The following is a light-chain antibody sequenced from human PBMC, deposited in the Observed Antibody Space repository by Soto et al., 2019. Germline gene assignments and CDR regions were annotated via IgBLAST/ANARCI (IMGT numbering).Light chain of an antibody. CDR3: SSYTSSSTHV. J-gene: IGLJ1*01. CDR2: DVS. CDR1: SSDVGAYTF. V-gene: IGLV2-14*03. Sequence: QYALTQPASVSGSPGQSITISCTGTSSDVGAYTFVSWYQQHPDKVPKLMIFDVSRRPSGVSGRFSGSKSGNTASLTISGLQPEDEADYYCSSYTSSSTHVFGSGTKLTVL.